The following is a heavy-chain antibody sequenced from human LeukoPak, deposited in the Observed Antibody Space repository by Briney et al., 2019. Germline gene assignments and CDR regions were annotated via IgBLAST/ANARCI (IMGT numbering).Heavy chain of an antibody. CDR3: IRDWAVATAALDY. Sequence: GRSLRLSCTASGFPFGDYSMSWVRQAPGKGLEWVGIIRSRASGGTTDYAASVKGRFTISRDDSKSIAYLQMNTLKTEDTAVYYCIRDWAVATAALDYWGQGTLVTVSS. D-gene: IGHD5-12*01. CDR1: GFPFGDYS. CDR2: IRSRASGGTT. V-gene: IGHV3-49*04. J-gene: IGHJ4*02.